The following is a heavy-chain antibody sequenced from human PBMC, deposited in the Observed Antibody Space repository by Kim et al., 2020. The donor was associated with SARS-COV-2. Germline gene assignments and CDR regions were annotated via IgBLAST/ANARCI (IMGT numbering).Heavy chain of an antibody. D-gene: IGHD5-18*01. Sequence: GGSLRLSCAASGFTLSDYYMSWIRQAPGKGLEWVSYISTGDTDYADSVKGRFTISRDNTKNSLYLQMNSLRAEDTALYYCARARRGYTEDYWYWGQGTLVTVSS. CDR1: GFTLSDYY. CDR3: ARARRGYTEDYWY. J-gene: IGHJ4*02. CDR2: ISTGDT. V-gene: IGHV3-11*03.